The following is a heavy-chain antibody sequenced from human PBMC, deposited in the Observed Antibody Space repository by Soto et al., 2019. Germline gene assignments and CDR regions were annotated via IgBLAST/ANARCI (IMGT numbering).Heavy chain of an antibody. CDR2: ISYDGSNK. CDR3: AKDTRNTAMVMGY. CDR1: GFTFSSNG. V-gene: IGHV3-30*18. Sequence: QVQLVESGGGVVQPGRSLRLSCAASGFTFSSNGMHWVRQAPGKGLEWVAVISYDGSNKYYADSVKGRFTISRDNSNNTLYLQMNSLRAEDTAVYYCAKDTRNTAMVMGYWGQGTLVTVSS. J-gene: IGHJ4*02. D-gene: IGHD5-18*01.